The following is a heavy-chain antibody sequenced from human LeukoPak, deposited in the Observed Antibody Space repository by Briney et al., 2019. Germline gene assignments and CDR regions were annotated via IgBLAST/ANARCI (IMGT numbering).Heavy chain of an antibody. CDR3: TRVLSIVGATIIDY. Sequence: GGSLRLSCTASGFPFSDHYIDWVRQAPGKGLEWVGRSRPKANDYTTDFAASVRGRFTISRDDSKNLLYLQMNSLKSEDTAVYYCTRVLSIVGATIIDYWGQGTLVTVSS. CDR1: GFPFSDHY. J-gene: IGHJ4*02. V-gene: IGHV3-72*01. D-gene: IGHD1-26*01. CDR2: SRPKANDYTT.